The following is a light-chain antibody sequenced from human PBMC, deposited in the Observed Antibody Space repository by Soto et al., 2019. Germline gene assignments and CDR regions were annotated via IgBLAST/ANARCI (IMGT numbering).Light chain of an antibody. Sequence: DLVMTQSPDSLAVSLGERATINCKSSQSRLFSSTNQNYLAWYQQKPGQTPKLLIYWAYTRESGVPDRFRGSGSGTDFNRTISSLQAEDVAVYHFQQYYNTPETFGQGTKREIK. CDR3: QQYYNTPET. J-gene: IGKJ2*01. V-gene: IGKV4-1*01. CDR1: QSRLFSSTNQNY. CDR2: WAY.